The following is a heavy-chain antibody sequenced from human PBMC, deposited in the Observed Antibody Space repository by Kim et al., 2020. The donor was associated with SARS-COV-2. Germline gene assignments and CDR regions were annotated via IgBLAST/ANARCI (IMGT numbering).Heavy chain of an antibody. V-gene: IGHV3-20*03. J-gene: IGHJ4*02. Sequence: VKGRFTSSRDKAKNSLYLQMNSLRAEDTALYYCARESYCSSTSCYADFDYWGQGTLVTVSS. CDR3: ARESYCSSTSCYADFDY. D-gene: IGHD2-2*01.